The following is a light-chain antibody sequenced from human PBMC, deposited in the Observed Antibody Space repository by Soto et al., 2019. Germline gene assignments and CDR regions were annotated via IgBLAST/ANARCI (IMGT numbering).Light chain of an antibody. V-gene: IGKV3-15*01. J-gene: IGKJ2*01. CDR3: QQYNSWPPNT. CDR2: GTS. Sequence: EIVMTQSPATLSASPGERVTLSCRASQSVSSNLAWYQQKPGQAPRLLIYGTSTRATGIPGRFSGSGSGTEFTLTISSLQSEDFAVYYCQQYNSWPPNTFGQGTKLEI. CDR1: QSVSSN.